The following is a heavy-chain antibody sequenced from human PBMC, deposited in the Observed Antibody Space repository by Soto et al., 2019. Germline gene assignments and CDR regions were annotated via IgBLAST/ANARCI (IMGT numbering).Heavy chain of an antibody. V-gene: IGHV3-23*01. CDR2: ISGSGGST. Sequence: GGSLRLSCAASGFTFSSYAMSWVRQAPGKGLEWVSAISGSGGSTYYADSVKGRFTISRDNSKNTLYLQMNSLRAEDTAVYYCAPGRGIAVAGTQFFDYWGPGTLVTVSS. CDR1: GFTFSSYA. D-gene: IGHD6-19*01. CDR3: APGRGIAVAGTQFFDY. J-gene: IGHJ4*02.